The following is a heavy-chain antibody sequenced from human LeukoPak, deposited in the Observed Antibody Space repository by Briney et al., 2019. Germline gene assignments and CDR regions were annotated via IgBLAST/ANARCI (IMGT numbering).Heavy chain of an antibody. CDR1: GFTFSSYA. D-gene: IGHD2-2*01. V-gene: IGHV3-30-3*01. J-gene: IGHJ4*02. CDR3: ARASGEYQLLYDY. Sequence: GRSLRLSCAASGFTFSSYAMHWVRQAPGKGLEWVAVISYDGSNKYYADSVKGRFTISRDNSKNTLYLQMNSLRAEDTAVYYCARASGEYQLLYDYWGQGTLVTVSS. CDR2: ISYDGSNK.